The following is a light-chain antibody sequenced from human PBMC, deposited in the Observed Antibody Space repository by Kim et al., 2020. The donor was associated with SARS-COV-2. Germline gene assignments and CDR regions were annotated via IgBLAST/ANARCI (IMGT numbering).Light chain of an antibody. CDR1: SGSVSTTFY. CDR3: ARYMGAGNWV. CDR2: STD. Sequence: QAVVTQEPSFSVSPGGTVTLTCGLSSGSVSTTFYPTWYHQTPGQAPRTLVYSTDTRSSGVPDRFSGSILGNKAALTFTGPQADDESDYYCARYMGAGNWVFGGGTQLTVL. V-gene: IGLV8-61*01. J-gene: IGLJ3*02.